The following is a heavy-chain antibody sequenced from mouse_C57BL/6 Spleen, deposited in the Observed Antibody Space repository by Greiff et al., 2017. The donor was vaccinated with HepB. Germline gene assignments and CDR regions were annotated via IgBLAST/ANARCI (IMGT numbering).Heavy chain of an antibody. V-gene: IGHV5-17*01. D-gene: IGHD1-1*01. CDR2: ISSGSSTI. CDR1: GFTFSDYG. CDR3: ARSVVATLSNYFDY. Sequence: EVNVVASGGGLVKPGGSLKLSCAASGFTFSDYGMHWVRQAPEKGLEWVAYISSGSSTIYYADTVKGRFTISRDNAKNTLFLQMTSLRSEDTAMYYGARSVVATLSNYFDYWGQGTTLTVSS. J-gene: IGHJ2*01.